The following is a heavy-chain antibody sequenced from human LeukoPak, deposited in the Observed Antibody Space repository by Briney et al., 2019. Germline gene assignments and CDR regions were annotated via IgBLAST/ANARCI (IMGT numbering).Heavy chain of an antibody. CDR3: TTTTVTTGDY. J-gene: IGHJ4*02. CDR1: GFTFSSYG. D-gene: IGHD4-17*01. CDR2: IRSKADNYAT. Sequence: GGSLRLSCAASGFTFSSYGMHWVRQAPGKGLEWVGRIRSKADNYATAYAASVKGRFTISRDDSKNTAYLQMNSLKTEDTAVYYCTTTTVTTGDYWGQGTLVTVSS. V-gene: IGHV3-73*01.